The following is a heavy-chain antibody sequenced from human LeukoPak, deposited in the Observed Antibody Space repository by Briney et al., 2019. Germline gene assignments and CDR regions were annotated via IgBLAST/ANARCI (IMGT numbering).Heavy chain of an antibody. V-gene: IGHV3-23*05. CDR1: GFTFSDYA. J-gene: IGHJ4*02. D-gene: IGHD4-11*01. CDR2: FKTNYNQV. CDR3: ARSVPDYTRFDF. Sequence: PGGSLRLSCVASGFTFSDYATNWVRQAPGKGLEWVSTFKTNYNQVYYAESVRGRFTISTDNSKNTAYLQMNSLRVEDTALYYCARSVPDYTRFDFWGQGALVTVSS.